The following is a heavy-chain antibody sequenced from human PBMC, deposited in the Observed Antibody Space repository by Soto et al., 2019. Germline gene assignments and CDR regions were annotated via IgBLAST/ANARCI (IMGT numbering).Heavy chain of an antibody. Sequence: SETLSLTCTVSGGSISSYYWSWILQPPGKGLEWIGYIYYSGSTNYNPSLKSRVTISVDTSKNQFSLKLSSVTAADTAVYYCASVAYNYYYYMDVWGKGTTVTVSS. CDR2: IYYSGST. CDR3: ASVAYNYYYYMDV. J-gene: IGHJ6*03. CDR1: GGSISSYY. V-gene: IGHV4-59*01.